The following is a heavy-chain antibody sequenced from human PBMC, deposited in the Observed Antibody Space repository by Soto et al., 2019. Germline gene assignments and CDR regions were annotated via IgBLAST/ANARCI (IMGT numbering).Heavy chain of an antibody. Sequence: TGGSLRLSCAASGFTFSSYGMHWVRQAPGKGLEWVAVISYDGSNKYYADSVKGRFTISRDNSKNTLYLQMNSLRAEDTAVYYCAKDRFDSGDILWFGENTYGMDVWGQGTTVTVSS. J-gene: IGHJ6*02. CDR2: ISYDGSNK. V-gene: IGHV3-30*18. D-gene: IGHD3-10*01. CDR3: AKDRFDSGDILWFGENTYGMDV. CDR1: GFTFSSYG.